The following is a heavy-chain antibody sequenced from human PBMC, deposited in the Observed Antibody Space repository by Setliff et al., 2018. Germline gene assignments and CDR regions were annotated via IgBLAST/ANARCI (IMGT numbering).Heavy chain of an antibody. J-gene: IGHJ4*02. D-gene: IGHD2-2*02. CDR1: GFTFSNAW. CDR2: IKSKTDGGTT. V-gene: IGHV3-15*01. Sequence: LSCAASGFTFSNAWMSWVRQAPGKGLEWVGRIKSKTDGGTTDYAAPVKGRFTISRDDSKNTLYLQMNSLKTEDTAVYYCTTDAIEMATIGDDYWGQGTLVTVSS. CDR3: TTDAIEMATIGDDY.